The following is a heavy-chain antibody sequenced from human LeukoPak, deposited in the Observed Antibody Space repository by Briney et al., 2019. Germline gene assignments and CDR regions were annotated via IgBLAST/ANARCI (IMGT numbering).Heavy chain of an antibody. D-gene: IGHD3-22*01. Sequence: GGSLRLSCAASGFTFSTYSMNWVRQAPGKGLEWVSYISSSTSTIYYADSVKGRFTISRDNAKNSLYLQMNSLRAEDTAVYYCARGPSSGYYNWFDPWGQGTLVTVSS. CDR2: ISSSTSTI. J-gene: IGHJ5*02. V-gene: IGHV3-48*01. CDR3: ARGPSSGYYNWFDP. CDR1: GFTFSTYS.